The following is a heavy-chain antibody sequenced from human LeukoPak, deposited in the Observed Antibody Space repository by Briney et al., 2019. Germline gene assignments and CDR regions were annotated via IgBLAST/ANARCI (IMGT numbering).Heavy chain of an antibody. CDR1: GYTFTSYG. J-gene: IGHJ6*02. CDR2: ISAYNGNT. CDR3: ARVSPPDNYGGNPRDYYYGVDV. V-gene: IGHV1-18*01. D-gene: IGHD4-23*01. Sequence: ASVKVSCKASGYTFTSYGISWVRQAPGQGLEWMGWISAYNGNTNYAQKLQGRVTMTTDTSTSTAYMELRSLRSDDTAVYYCARVSPPDNYGGNPRDYYYGVDVWGQGTTVTVSS.